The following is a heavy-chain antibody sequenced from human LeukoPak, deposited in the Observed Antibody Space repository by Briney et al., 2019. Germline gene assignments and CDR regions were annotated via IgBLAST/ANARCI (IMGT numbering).Heavy chain of an antibody. V-gene: IGHV3-7*01. J-gene: IGHJ6*02. Sequence: GGSLRLSCAASGFMFSSYAMSWVRQAPGKGLEWVANIKQDGSEKYYVDSVKGRFTISRDNAKNSLYLQMNSLRAEDTAVYYCATDPHCSSTSCYYYYGMDVWGQGTTVTVSS. CDR3: ATDPHCSSTSCYYYYGMDV. D-gene: IGHD2-2*01. CDR2: IKQDGSEK. CDR1: GFMFSSYA.